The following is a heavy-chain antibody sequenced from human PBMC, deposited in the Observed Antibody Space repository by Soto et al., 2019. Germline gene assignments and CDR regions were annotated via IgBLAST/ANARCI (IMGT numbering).Heavy chain of an antibody. CDR3: ARDQGLLWFGESVAFDI. D-gene: IGHD3-10*01. J-gene: IGHJ3*02. Sequence: GASVKVSCKASGYTFTSYGISWVRQAPGQGLEWMGWISAYNGNTNYAQKLQGRVTMTTDTSTSTAYMELRSLRSDDTAVYYCARDQGLLWFGESVAFDIWGQGTMVTVSS. CDR1: GYTFTSYG. V-gene: IGHV1-18*01. CDR2: ISAYNGNT.